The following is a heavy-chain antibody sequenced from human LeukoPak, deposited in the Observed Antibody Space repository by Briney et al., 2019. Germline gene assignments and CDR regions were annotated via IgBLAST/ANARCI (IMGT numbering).Heavy chain of an antibody. CDR3: ARFSRDFDY. CDR1: GYTFTSYD. V-gene: IGHV1-8*01. Sequence: AASVKVSCKASGYTFTSYDINWVRQATGQGLEWMGWMNPNSGNTGYAQKFQGRVSMTSNTSISTAYMELSSLRSEDTAVCYCARFSRDFDYWGQGTLVTVSS. CDR2: MNPNSGNT. J-gene: IGHJ4*02.